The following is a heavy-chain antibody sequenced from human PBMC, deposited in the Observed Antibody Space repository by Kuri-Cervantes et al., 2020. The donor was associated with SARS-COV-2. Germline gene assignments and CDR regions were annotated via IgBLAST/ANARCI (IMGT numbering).Heavy chain of an antibody. CDR1: GFTFSNYW. D-gene: IGHD1-7*01. CDR2: INSDGSTT. Sequence: GESLKISCAASGFTFSNYWMYWVRQAPGKGLVWVSRINSDGSTTGYADSVKGRFTISRDNSKNTLYLQMNSLRAADTALYYCAKGWNSLDPWGQGTLVTVSS. V-gene: IGHV3-74*01. CDR3: AKGWNSLDP. J-gene: IGHJ5*02.